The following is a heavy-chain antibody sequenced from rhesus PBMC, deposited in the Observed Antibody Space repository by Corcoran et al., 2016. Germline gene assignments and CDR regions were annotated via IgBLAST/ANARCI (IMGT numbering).Heavy chain of an antibody. CDR2: ITYSGST. V-gene: IGHV4-122*02. D-gene: IGHD4-23*01. CDR1: GGSISSGYYY. Sequence: QVQLQESGPGLVKPSETLSLTCAVSGGSISSGYYYWSWIRKPPGKGLEWIGYITYSGSTSYNPSLKSRVTISRDTSKNQFSLKLSSVTAADTAVYYCAREYPVTTRFEFWGQGVLVTVSS. J-gene: IGHJ1*01. CDR3: AREYPVTTRFEF.